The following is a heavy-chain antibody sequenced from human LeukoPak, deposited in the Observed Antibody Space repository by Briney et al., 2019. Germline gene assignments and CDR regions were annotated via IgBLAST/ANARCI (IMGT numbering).Heavy chain of an antibody. CDR3: ARLVAVAGSSDWFDP. J-gene: IGHJ5*02. V-gene: IGHV4-59*08. D-gene: IGHD6-19*01. CDR2: IYYSGST. Sequence: SETLSLTCSVSGGSISGSYWTWIRQPPGKGLEWIGYIYYSGSTDYNPSLNSRVTISVDTSKNQFSLKLNSVTAADSAVYYCARLVAVAGSSDWFDPWGQGILVTVSS. CDR1: GGSISGSY.